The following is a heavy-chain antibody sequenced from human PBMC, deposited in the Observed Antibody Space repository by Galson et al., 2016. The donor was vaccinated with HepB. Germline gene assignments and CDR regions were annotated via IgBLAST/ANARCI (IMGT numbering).Heavy chain of an antibody. CDR2: ISYDGSNK. V-gene: IGHV3-30*03. D-gene: IGHD3-10*01. CDR3: ARSTMIPGRLTNYFDS. Sequence: SLRLSCAASGFTFSSYGMHWVRQAPGKGLEWVAVISYDGSNKYYADSVKGRFTISRDNSKNTLYLQMNSLRAEDTAVYYCARSTMIPGRLTNYFDSWGQGTRATVSS. CDR1: GFTFSSYG. J-gene: IGHJ4*02.